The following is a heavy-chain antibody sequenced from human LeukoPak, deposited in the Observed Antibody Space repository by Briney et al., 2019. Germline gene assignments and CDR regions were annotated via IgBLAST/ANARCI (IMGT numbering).Heavy chain of an antibody. CDR1: GFTFSNYA. CDR3: ARGPDYDILADYFDY. Sequence: GRSLRLSCAASGFTFSNYALHWVRQAPGKGLEWVAVISYDGSNKFYADSVRGRFTISRDNSKNTLFLQMNSLRPEGTAVYYCARGPDYDILADYFDYWGQGTLVTVSS. V-gene: IGHV3-30*04. CDR2: ISYDGSNK. D-gene: IGHD3-9*01. J-gene: IGHJ4*02.